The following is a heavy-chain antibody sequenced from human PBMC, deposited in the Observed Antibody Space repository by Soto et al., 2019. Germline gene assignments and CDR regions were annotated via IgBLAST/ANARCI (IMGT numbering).Heavy chain of an antibody. CDR2: IIPIFGTA. CDR1: GGTFSSYA. CDR3: ASSLLVPLEVAEEGMDV. Sequence: QVQLVQSGAEVKKPGSSVKVSCKASGGTFSSYAISWVRQAPGQGLEWMGGIIPIFGTANYAQKFQGRVTITADESTSTDYMELSSLTSEDTAVYYCASSLLVPLEVAEEGMDVWGQGTTVTVSS. V-gene: IGHV1-69*01. J-gene: IGHJ6*02. D-gene: IGHD6-19*01.